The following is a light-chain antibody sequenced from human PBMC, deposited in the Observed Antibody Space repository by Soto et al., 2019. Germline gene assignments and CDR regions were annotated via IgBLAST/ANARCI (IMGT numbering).Light chain of an antibody. J-gene: IGLJ1*01. CDR1: SSDVGDYNY. Sequence: QSALTQPPSASGSPGQSVTISCTGTSSDVGDYNYVSWYKQHPGKAPKLMIYEVNKRPSGVPDRFSGSKSGNTASLTVSGLQAEDEADYYCSSYAGINNFYVFGTGTKLTVL. CDR3: SSYAGINNFYV. V-gene: IGLV2-8*01. CDR2: EVN.